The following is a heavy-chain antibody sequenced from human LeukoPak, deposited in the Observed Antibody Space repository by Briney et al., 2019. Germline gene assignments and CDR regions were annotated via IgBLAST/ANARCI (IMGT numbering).Heavy chain of an antibody. CDR1: GGSVSSSSYY. CDR2: IYYSGNT. CDR3: ARVYSGYDYPFDF. Sequence: AETLSLTCTVSGGSVSSSSYYWGWIRQPPGKGLEWIGNIYYSGNTYYNPSLKSRVTISVDTSKNHFSLKLTSVTAADTAVYYCARVYSGYDYPFDFWGQGTLVSVSS. J-gene: IGHJ4*02. D-gene: IGHD5-12*01. V-gene: IGHV4-39*02.